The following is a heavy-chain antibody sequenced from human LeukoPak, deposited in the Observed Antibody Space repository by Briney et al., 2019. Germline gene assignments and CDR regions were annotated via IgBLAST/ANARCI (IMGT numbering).Heavy chain of an antibody. CDR3: ARDQYYYGSGSYIDY. V-gene: IGHV4-4*07. D-gene: IGHD3-10*01. CDR1: GGSISSYY. Sequence: KASETLSLTCTVSGGSISSYYWSWIRQPAGKGLEWIGRIHTSGSTNYNPSLKSRVTMSADTSKNQFSLKLSSVIAADTAVYYCARDQYYYGSGSYIDYWGQGTLVTVSS. CDR2: IHTSGST. J-gene: IGHJ4*02.